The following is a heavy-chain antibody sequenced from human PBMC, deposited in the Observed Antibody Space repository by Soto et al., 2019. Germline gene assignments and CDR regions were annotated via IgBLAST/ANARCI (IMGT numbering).Heavy chain of an antibody. D-gene: IGHD3-22*01. CDR3: ARDTGDYYDSSDILIPGY. CDR1: GYTFTSYA. Sequence: ASVKVSCKASGYTFTSYAMHWVRQAPGQRLEWMGWINAGNGNTKYSQKFQGRVTITRDTSASTAYMELSSLRSEDTAVYYCARDTGDYYDSSDILIPGYCGQRTLVTVSS. V-gene: IGHV1-3*01. CDR2: INAGNGNT. J-gene: IGHJ4*02.